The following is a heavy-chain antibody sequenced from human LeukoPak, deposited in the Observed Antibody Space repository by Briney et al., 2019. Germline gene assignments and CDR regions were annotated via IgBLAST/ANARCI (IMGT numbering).Heavy chain of an antibody. CDR2: IIAYNGNT. D-gene: IGHD5-18*01. CDR1: GYTFTIYG. CDR3: ARVGYSYGYYYGMDV. Sequence: GASVKVSCKASGYTFTIYGISWVRQAPGQGLGWMGWIIAYNGNTNYAQKLQGRVTITTDTSTNTAYMELRSLRSDDTAVYYCARVGYSYGYYYGMDVWGQGTTVTVSS. J-gene: IGHJ6*02. V-gene: IGHV1-18*01.